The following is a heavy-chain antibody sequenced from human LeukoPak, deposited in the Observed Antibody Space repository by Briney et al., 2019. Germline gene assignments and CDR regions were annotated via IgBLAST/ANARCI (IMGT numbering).Heavy chain of an antibody. CDR2: IKEDGNDK. V-gene: IGHV3-7*01. CDR1: GFTFSRYW. D-gene: IGHD5-18*01. J-gene: IGHJ4*02. Sequence: GGSLRLSCVASGFTFSRYWMSWVRRAPGKGLEWVANIKEDGNDKYYVDSVEGRFTISRDNAKNSLYLQMNSLRAEDTAVYYCARDEGGYSYGYFDYWGQGTLVTVSS. CDR3: ARDEGGYSYGYFDY.